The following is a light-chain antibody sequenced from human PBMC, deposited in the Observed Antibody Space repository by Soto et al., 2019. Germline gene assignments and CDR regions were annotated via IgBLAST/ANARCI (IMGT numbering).Light chain of an antibody. CDR3: QQYSNWPRT. J-gene: IGKJ1*01. V-gene: IGKV3-15*01. CDR1: QSVSTN. Sequence: EIVVTQSPATLSVSPGERATLSCTASQSVSTNLAWYQQKPGRAPRLLIYGASTRATGIPARFSGSGSGTEFTLTISSLQSEDSAVYHCQQYSNWPRTFGQGTKVDIK. CDR2: GAS.